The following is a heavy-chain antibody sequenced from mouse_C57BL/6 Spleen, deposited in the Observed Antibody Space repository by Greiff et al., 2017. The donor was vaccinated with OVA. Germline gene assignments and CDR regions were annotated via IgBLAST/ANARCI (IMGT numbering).Heavy chain of an antibody. CDR1: GYTFTSYW. V-gene: IGHV1-50*01. D-gene: IGHD2-2*01. J-gene: IGHJ4*01. Sequence: QVQLKQPGAELVKPGASVKLSCKASGYTFTSYWMQWVKQRPGQGLEWIGEIDPSDSYTNYNQKFKGKATLTVDTSSSTAYMQLSSLTSEDSAVYYCARRNGYYDAMDYWGQGTSVTVSS. CDR3: ARRNGYYDAMDY. CDR2: IDPSDSYT.